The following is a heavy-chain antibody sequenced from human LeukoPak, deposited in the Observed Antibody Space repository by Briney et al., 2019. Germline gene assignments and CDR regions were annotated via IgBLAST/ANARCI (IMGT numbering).Heavy chain of an antibody. CDR2: IHTSGSN. CDR3: ARLSAAVHLGAFDL. CDR1: GVSIGPYY. Sequence: KPSETLSLTCAVSGVSIGPYYWAWIRQPPGKGLEWIGYIHTSGSNNQYPSLKSRVTISVDKSKNHFSLRLTSVTAADTAVYYCARLSAAVHLGAFDLWGQGTMVTVSS. D-gene: IGHD3-3*01. V-gene: IGHV4-4*09. J-gene: IGHJ3*01.